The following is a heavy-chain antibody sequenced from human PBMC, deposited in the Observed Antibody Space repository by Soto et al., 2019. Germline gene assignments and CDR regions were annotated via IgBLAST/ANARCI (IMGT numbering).Heavy chain of an antibody. Sequence: PGGSLRLSCAASGFTFSDYYMSWIRQAPGKGLEWVSYISSSGSTIYYADSVKGRFTISRDNAKNSLYLQMNSLRAEDTAVYYCARDRTPEGSSGPPPIGYWGQGTRVPSPQ. CDR2: ISSSGSTI. CDR1: GFTFSDYY. J-gene: IGHJ4*02. D-gene: IGHD3-22*01. V-gene: IGHV3-11*01. CDR3: ARDRTPEGSSGPPPIGY.